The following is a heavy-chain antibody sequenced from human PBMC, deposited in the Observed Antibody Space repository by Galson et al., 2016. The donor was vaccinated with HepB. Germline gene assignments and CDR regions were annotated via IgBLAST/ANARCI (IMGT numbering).Heavy chain of an antibody. V-gene: IGHV3-30*14. CDR3: ARDPFSAFDGGVDYYGMDV. J-gene: IGHJ6*02. Sequence: GLEWVAFISYHGSKTYYADSVKGRFSISRDNSKNTLSLEMNSLRAEDTALYYCARDPFSAFDGGVDYYGMDVWGQGTTVTVSS. D-gene: IGHD3-16*01. CDR2: ISYHGSKT.